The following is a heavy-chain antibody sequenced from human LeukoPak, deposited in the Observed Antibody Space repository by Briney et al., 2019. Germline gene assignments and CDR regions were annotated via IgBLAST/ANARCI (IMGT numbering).Heavy chain of an antibody. CDR3: ARGLNNRKSGRRFDVFEI. J-gene: IGHJ3*02. CDR2: VYYSGST. V-gene: IGHV4-59*01. Sequence: SETLSLTCTVSGGSISSYYWSWIRQPPGKGLEWIGYVYYSGSTNYNPSLKSRVTISADTSKNQFSLRLRSVTAADTAVYYCARGLNNRKSGRRFDVFEIWGQGTMVTVSS. D-gene: IGHD1-14*01. CDR1: GGSISSYY.